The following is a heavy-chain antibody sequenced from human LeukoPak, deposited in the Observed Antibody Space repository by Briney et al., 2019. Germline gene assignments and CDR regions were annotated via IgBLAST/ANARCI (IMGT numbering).Heavy chain of an antibody. CDR3: ARVSYDSSGYYFDY. V-gene: IGHV3-53*01. Sequence: RPGGSLRLFCAASGFTVSSNYMSWVRQAPGKGPEWVSVIYSGGSTYYADSVKGRFTISRDNSKNTLYLQMNSLRAEDTAVYYCARVSYDSSGYYFDYWGQGTLVTVSS. CDR1: GFTVSSNY. CDR2: IYSGGST. J-gene: IGHJ4*02. D-gene: IGHD3-22*01.